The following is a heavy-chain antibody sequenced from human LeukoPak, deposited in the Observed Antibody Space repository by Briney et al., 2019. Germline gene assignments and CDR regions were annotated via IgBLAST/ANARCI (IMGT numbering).Heavy chain of an antibody. Sequence: GGSPRLSCAASGFTFSSYEMNWVRQAPGKGLEWVSSISSSSSYIFYADSVKGRFTISRDNAKNSLYLQMNSLRAEDTAVYYCARETTGENLDYWGQGTLVTVSS. CDR3: ARETTGENLDY. D-gene: IGHD7-27*01. V-gene: IGHV3-21*01. J-gene: IGHJ4*02. CDR1: GFTFSSYE. CDR2: ISSSSSYI.